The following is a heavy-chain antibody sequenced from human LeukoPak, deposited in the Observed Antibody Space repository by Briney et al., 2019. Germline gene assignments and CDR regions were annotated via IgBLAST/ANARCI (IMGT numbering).Heavy chain of an antibody. CDR2: ISSSCSTI. CDR1: GFTFSSYE. Sequence: PGGSLTLPHAPSGFTFSSYEIHWVRQAPGKGVEWVSYISSSCSTIYYAVSVKGRFTISRDIAKNSLYLQMNSLRAEDTAVYYCAELGITMIGGVWGKETTVTISS. D-gene: IGHD3-10*02. V-gene: IGHV3-48*03. CDR3: AELGITMIGGV. J-gene: IGHJ6*04.